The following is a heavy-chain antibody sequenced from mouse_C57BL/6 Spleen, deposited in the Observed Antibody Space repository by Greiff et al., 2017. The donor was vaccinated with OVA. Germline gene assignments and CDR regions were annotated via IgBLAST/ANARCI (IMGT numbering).Heavy chain of an antibody. Sequence: EVKLQESGPGLVKPSQSLSLTCSVTGYSITSGYYWNWIRQFPGNKLEWMGYISYDGRNNYNPSLKNRISITRKTSKNQYFLKLNAVTTEGTATYYGARDRDGYYGYFDVCGTGTTVTVSS. V-gene: IGHV3-6*01. CDR2: ISYDGRN. J-gene: IGHJ1*03. CDR1: GYSITSGYY. D-gene: IGHD2-3*01. CDR3: ARDRDGYYGYFDV.